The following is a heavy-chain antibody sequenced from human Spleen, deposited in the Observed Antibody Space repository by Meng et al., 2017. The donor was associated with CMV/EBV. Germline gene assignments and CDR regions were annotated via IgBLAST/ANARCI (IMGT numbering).Heavy chain of an antibody. V-gene: IGHV4-34*01. CDR1: GESLTDYI. CDR3: ARGSPTYYYGSGSYSY. CDR2: ISHSGRT. D-gene: IGHD3-10*01. J-gene: IGHJ4*02. Sequence: YGESLTDYIWSWIRQSPEKGLEWIGDISHSGRTNYNPSLMSRVTISVDTSSNQFFLKVTSVTAADTAVYYCARGSPTYYYGSGSYSYWGQGTLVTVSS.